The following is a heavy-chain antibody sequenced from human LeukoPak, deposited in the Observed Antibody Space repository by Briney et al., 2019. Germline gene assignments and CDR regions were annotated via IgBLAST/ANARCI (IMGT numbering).Heavy chain of an antibody. CDR1: GFTVSSNY. V-gene: IGHV3-53*01. CDR3: ARDAIYYDSSGYQIQNFDY. Sequence: GGSLRLSCAASGFTVSSNYMSWVCQAPGKGLEWVSVIYSGGSTYYADSVKGRFTISRDNSKNTLYLQMNSLRAEDTAVYYSARDAIYYDSSGYQIQNFDYWGQGTLVTVSS. D-gene: IGHD3-22*01. J-gene: IGHJ4*02. CDR2: IYSGGST.